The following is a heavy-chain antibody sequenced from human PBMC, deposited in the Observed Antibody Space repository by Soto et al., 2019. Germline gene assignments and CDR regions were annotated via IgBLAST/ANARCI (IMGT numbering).Heavy chain of an antibody. V-gene: IGHV3-23*01. CDR3: AKGWSYDFWSGYYTAAEYFQH. Sequence: GGSLRLSCAASGFTFSSYAMSWVRQAPGKGLEWVSAISGSGGSTYYADSVKGRFTISRDNSKNTLYLQMNSLRAEDKAVYYCAKGWSYDFWSGYYTAAEYFQHWGQGTLVTVSS. CDR1: GFTFSSYA. D-gene: IGHD3-3*01. CDR2: ISGSGGST. J-gene: IGHJ1*01.